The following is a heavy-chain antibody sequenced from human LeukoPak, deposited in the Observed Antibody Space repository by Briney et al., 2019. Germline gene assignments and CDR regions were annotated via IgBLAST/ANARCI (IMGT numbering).Heavy chain of an antibody. CDR3: AKAKGWYGEGYFDY. D-gene: IGHD3-10*01. CDR1: GFAVSSNY. Sequence: GGSLRLSCAASGFAVSSNYMNWVRQAPGKGLEWVSVLYPDGRTYYADSVKGRFTISRDVSKNTLFLQMTSLRAEDTAVYYCAKAKGWYGEGYFDYWGQGTLITVSS. V-gene: IGHV3-53*01. CDR2: LYPDGRT. J-gene: IGHJ4*02.